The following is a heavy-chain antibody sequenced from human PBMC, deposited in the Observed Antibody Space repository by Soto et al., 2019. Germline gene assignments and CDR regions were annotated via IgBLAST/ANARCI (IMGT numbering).Heavy chain of an antibody. Sequence: QVQLVESGGGVVQPGRSLRLSCAASGFTFSSYAMHWVRQAPGKGLEWVAVISYDGSNKYYADSVKGRFTISRDNSKNTLYLQMNSLRAEDTAVYYCARAHPRYSSSSASPDYWGQGTLVTVSS. V-gene: IGHV3-30-3*01. CDR3: ARAHPRYSSSSASPDY. CDR2: ISYDGSNK. D-gene: IGHD6-6*01. J-gene: IGHJ4*02. CDR1: GFTFSSYA.